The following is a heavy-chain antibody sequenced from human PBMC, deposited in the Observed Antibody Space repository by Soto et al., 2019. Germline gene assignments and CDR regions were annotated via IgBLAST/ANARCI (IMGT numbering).Heavy chain of an antibody. D-gene: IGHD6-19*01. CDR2: ISYDGSNK. Sequence: GGSLRLSCAASGFTFSSYAMHWVRQAPGKGLEWVAVISYDGSNKYYADSVKGRFTISRDNSKNTLYLQMNSLRAEDTAVYYCARDAIPGRPVATYGMGVWGQVTRVTVSS. CDR1: GFTFSSYA. CDR3: ARDAIPGRPVATYGMGV. J-gene: IGHJ6*02. V-gene: IGHV3-30-3*01.